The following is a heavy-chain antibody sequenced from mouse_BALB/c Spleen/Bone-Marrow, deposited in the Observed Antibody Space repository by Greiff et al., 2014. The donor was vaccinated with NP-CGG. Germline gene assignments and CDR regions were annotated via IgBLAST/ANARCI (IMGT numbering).Heavy chain of an antibody. CDR3: ARSRTGFAY. CDR1: GYAFTNYL. V-gene: IGHV1-54*03. Sequence: QVHVKQPGAELVRPGTSVKVSCKASGYAFTNYLIEWVKQRPGQGLEWIGVINPGSGGTNYNEKFKGKATLTADKSSSTAYMQLSSLTSDDSAVYFCARSRTGFAYWGQGTLVTVSA. J-gene: IGHJ3*01. CDR2: INPGSGGT.